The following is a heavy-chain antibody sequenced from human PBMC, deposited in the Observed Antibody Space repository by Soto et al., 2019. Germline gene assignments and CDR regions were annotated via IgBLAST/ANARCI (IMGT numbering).Heavy chain of an antibody. V-gene: IGHV3-9*01. CDR2: ISWNSGSI. J-gene: IGHJ5*02. D-gene: IGHD3-16*01. CDR3: AQVSKTHTFGPLDP. Sequence: SLRLSCAASGFTFDDYGMHWVRQAPGKGLEWVSGISWNSGSIGYADSVKGRFIISRDNAKNPVYLQMNNLRPEDTAFYFCAQVSKTHTFGPLDPWGQGTLVTVSS. CDR1: GFTFDDYG.